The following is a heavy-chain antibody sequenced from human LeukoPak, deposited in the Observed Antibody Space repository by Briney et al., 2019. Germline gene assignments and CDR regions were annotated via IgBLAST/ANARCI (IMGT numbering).Heavy chain of an antibody. J-gene: IGHJ6*02. CDR2: ISGRGGGT. D-gene: IGHD3-9*01. CDR1: GFTFSSYA. Sequence: GGSLRLSCAASGFTFSSYAMSWVRQAPGKGLEWVSAISGRGGGTYYADSVKGRFTISRDNSKNTLSLQMNSLRAEDTAVYYCAKDIYDFLTGYYVSGMDVWGQGTTVTVSS. CDR3: AKDIYDFLTGYYVSGMDV. V-gene: IGHV3-23*01.